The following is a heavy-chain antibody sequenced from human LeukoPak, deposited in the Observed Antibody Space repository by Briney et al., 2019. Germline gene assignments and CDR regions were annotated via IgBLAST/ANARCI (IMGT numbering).Heavy chain of an antibody. J-gene: IGHJ5*02. V-gene: IGHV3-33*01. Sequence: PGGSLRLSCAASGITFSSFGMHWVRQAPGKWLEWVSFIWYDGSNKFYADSVKGRFTISRDNSKNTLYLQMNSLRVEDTAVYYCARDGTETAGPFDPWGQGTLVTVSS. CDR3: ARDGTETAGPFDP. D-gene: IGHD1/OR15-1a*01. CDR1: GITFSSFG. CDR2: IWYDGSNK.